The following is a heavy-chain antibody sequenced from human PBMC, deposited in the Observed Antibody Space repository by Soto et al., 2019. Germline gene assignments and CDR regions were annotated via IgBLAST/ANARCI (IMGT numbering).Heavy chain of an antibody. Sequence: LQLQESGSGLVKPSQTLSLTCAVSGGSISSGGYSWGWIRQPPGKGLEWIGYIYHSVSTYYNPSLKSRVTISVDRSKNQFSLKLSSVTAADTAVYYCARVPSPWGQGTLVTVSS. CDR1: GGSISSGGYS. J-gene: IGHJ5*02. CDR2: IYHSVST. V-gene: IGHV4-30-2*01. CDR3: ARVPSP.